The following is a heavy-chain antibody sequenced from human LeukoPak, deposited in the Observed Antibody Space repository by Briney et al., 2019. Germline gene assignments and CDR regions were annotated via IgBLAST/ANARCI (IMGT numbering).Heavy chain of an antibody. J-gene: IGHJ6*03. CDR2: INPNSGGT. V-gene: IGHV1-2*02. CDR3: ARRSSVGAIDYYMDV. D-gene: IGHD1-26*01. Sequence: ASVKVSCKASGYTFTGYYMHWVRQAPGQGLEWMGWINPNSGGTNYAQKFQGRVTMTRDTSISTAYTELSRLRSDDTAVYYCARRSSVGAIDYYMDVWGKGTTVTVSS. CDR1: GYTFTGYY.